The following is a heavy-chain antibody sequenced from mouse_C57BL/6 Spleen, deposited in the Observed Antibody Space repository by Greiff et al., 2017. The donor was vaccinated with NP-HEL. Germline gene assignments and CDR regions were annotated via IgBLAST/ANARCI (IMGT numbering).Heavy chain of an antibody. CDR1: GFSLSTSGMG. D-gene: IGHD2-5*01. J-gene: IGHJ4*01. CDR3: ARRAGLAYYSNYEDYAMDY. V-gene: IGHV8-12*01. Sequence: QVTLKVCGPGILQSSQTLSLTCSFSGFSLSTSGMGVSWIRQPSGKGLEWLAHIYWDDDKRYNPSLKSRLTISKDTSRNQVFLKITSVDTADTATYYCARRAGLAYYSNYEDYAMDYWGQGTSVTVSS. CDR2: IYWDDDK.